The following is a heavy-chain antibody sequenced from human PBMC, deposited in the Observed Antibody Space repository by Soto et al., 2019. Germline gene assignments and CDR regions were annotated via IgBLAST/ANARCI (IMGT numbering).Heavy chain of an antibody. CDR2: INTSGST. D-gene: IGHD1-26*01. CDR3: ARTVGAAYYFDF. V-gene: IGHV4-4*07. CDR1: GESMTKYY. J-gene: IGHJ4*02. Sequence: QVQLQESGPGLVKPSETLSLTCNVSGESMTKYYWSWIRQPAGKGLEWIGRINTSGSTNYNPSLKSRVTMSIDTSNNHFSLNLKSVTAADTAVYYCARTVGAAYYFDFWGQGALVTVSS.